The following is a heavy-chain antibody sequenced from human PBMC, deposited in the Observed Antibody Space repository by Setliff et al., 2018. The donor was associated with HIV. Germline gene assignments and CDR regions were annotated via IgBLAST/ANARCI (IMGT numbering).Heavy chain of an antibody. V-gene: IGHV4-30-4*01. J-gene: IGHJ4*02. CDR3: ARGRVFCNGDSCYHFDF. CDR1: GDSISSGNFF. D-gene: IGHD2-15*01. Sequence: SETLSLTCPVSGDSISSGNFFWSWIRQSPGKGLEWIGYVYFSGSATHNPSLKSPVSISVDTSKNQFYLTLSSVTAADTAVYYCARGRVFCNGDSCYHFDFWGQGILVTVSS. CDR2: VYFSGSA.